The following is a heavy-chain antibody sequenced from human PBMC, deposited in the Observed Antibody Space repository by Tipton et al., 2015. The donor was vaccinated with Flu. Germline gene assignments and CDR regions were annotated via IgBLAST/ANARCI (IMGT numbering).Heavy chain of an antibody. Sequence: SLRLSCAGSGFSFSSYWMSWVRQAPGKGLEWVANMKQDGSERYYVDSVKGRFTISRDNAKNSVYLQMDSLRAEDTAVYYCVRAIAAVGSSWGQGTLVTVS. CDR3: VRAIAAVGSS. D-gene: IGHD6-13*01. V-gene: IGHV3-7*01. CDR2: MKQDGSER. CDR1: GFSFSSYW. J-gene: IGHJ5*02.